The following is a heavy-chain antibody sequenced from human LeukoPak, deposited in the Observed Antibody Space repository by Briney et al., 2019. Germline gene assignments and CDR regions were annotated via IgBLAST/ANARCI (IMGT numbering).Heavy chain of an antibody. V-gene: IGHV4-61*02. CDR1: GGSISNGSYY. D-gene: IGHD1-1*01. Sequence: SETLSLTCTVSGGSISNGSYYWSWIRQPAGKGLEWIGRIYTSGSTNYNPSLKSRVTISVDTSKNQFSLKLSSVTAADTAVYYCARDPLEDHYMDVWGKGTTVTVSS. J-gene: IGHJ6*03. CDR3: ARDPLEDHYMDV. CDR2: IYTSGST.